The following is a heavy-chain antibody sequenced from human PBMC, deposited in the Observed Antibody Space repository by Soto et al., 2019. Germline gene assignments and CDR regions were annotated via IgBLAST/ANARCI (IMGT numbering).Heavy chain of an antibody. J-gene: IGHJ4*02. D-gene: IGHD6-13*01. CDR2: ISYGGDNK. CDR3: AKARHSTSWYGLEADL. V-gene: IGHV3-30*09. Sequence: QVQLVESGGGVVQPGRSLRLSCAASGFIFSDYAMHWVRQAPGKGLEWVAVISYGGDNKYYADSVRGRFAISRDNLKSTLDLQMNSLNPEDTAVYHCAKARHSTSWYGLEADLWGQGTLVTVSS. CDR1: GFIFSDYA.